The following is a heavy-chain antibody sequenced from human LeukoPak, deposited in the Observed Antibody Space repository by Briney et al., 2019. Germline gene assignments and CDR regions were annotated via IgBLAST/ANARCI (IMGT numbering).Heavy chain of an antibody. D-gene: IGHD5-12*01. Sequence: GGSLRLSCAASGFTFSNYAMTWVRQAPGKGLEWVSSISSSSYIYYGDSVKGRFTISRDNAKDSLYLQMNSLRAEDTAVYYCARDYEIYWGQGTLVTVSS. J-gene: IGHJ4*02. CDR1: GFTFSNYA. CDR3: ARDYEIY. V-gene: IGHV3-21*01. CDR2: ISSSSYI.